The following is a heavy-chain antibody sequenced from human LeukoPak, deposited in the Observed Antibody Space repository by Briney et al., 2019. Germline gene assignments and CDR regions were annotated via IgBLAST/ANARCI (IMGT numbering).Heavy chain of an antibody. V-gene: IGHV1-8*01. D-gene: IGHD6-13*01. CDR3: ARGAAAGLHYYYYGMDV. CDR2: MNPNRGNT. Sequence: GASVKVSCKASGYTFTSYDMNWVRQATGQGLEWMGWMNPNRGNTGYAQKFQGRVTMTRNTSISTAYMELSSLRSEDTAVYYCARGAAAGLHYYYYGMDVWGQGTTVTVSS. CDR1: GYTFTSYD. J-gene: IGHJ6*02.